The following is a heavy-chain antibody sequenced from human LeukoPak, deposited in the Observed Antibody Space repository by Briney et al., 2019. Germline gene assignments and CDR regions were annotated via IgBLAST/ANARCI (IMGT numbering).Heavy chain of an antibody. Sequence: GASVKVSCKGSGYTFIVYDMHWVRQAPGQGLEWMGWIRPNNGDANYAQKFQGRVTMTRETPINTYYMELNRLTSDDTAMYYCARDLYEREFAHWGQGTQLTVPS. D-gene: IGHD2/OR15-2a*01. J-gene: IGHJ4*02. CDR2: IRPNNGDA. V-gene: IGHV1-2*02. CDR3: ARDLYEREFAH. CDR1: GYTFIVYD.